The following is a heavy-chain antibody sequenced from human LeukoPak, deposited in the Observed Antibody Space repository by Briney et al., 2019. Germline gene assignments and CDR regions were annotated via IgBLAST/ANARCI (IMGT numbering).Heavy chain of an antibody. CDR2: ISGSGGST. CDR3: AKEISGYSSSWARFDY. J-gene: IGHJ4*02. Sequence: GGSLRLSCAASGFTFSSYAMSWVRQAPGKGLEWVSTISGSGGSTYYADSVKGRFTISRDNSKNTLYLQMSSLRAEDTAVYYCAKEISGYSSSWARFDYWGQGTLVTVSP. V-gene: IGHV3-23*01. CDR1: GFTFSSYA. D-gene: IGHD6-13*01.